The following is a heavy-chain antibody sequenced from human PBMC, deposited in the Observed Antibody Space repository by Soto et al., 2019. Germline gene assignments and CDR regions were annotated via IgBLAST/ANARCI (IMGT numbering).Heavy chain of an antibody. V-gene: IGHV1-2*02. D-gene: IGHD3-10*01. CDR2: INPNSGGT. CDR3: ARGGLILSIYYYYYGMDV. CDR1: GYTFTGYY. Sequence: ASVKVSCKASGYTFTGYYMHWVLQAPGQGLEWMGWINPNSGGTNYAEKVQGRVTMTRDTSISTAYMELSRLRSDGKAVYYCARGGLILSIYYYYYGMDVWGQGTTVTVSS. J-gene: IGHJ6*02.